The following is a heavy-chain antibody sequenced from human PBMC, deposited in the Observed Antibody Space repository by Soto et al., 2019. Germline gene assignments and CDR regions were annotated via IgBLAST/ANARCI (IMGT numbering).Heavy chain of an antibody. CDR1: GFTFSSYG. V-gene: IGHV3-30*18. CDR2: ISSDGTSR. J-gene: IGHJ6*02. D-gene: IGHD4-4*01. CDR3: AKVRVKDYYYYAMDV. Sequence: GGSLRLSCAASGFTFSSYGMHWVRQAPGKGLEWVAVISSDGTSRFYADSVKGRFTISRDNSKNTLYLQMNSLRAEDTAMYYCAKVRVKDYYYYAMDVWGQGTTVTVS.